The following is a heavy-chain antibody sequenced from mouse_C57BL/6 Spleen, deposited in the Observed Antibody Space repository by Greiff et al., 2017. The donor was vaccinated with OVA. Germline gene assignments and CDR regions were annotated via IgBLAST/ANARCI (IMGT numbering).Heavy chain of an antibody. Sequence: QVQLQQPGAELVMPGASVKLSCKASGYTFTSYWMHWVKQRPGQGLEWIGEIDPSDSYTNYNQKFKGKATLTVDKSSSTAYMQLSSLTSEDSAVYDCASSGGNYDYCAMDYWGQGTSVTVAS. J-gene: IGHJ4*01. CDR2: IDPSDSYT. CDR3: ASSGGNYDYCAMDY. V-gene: IGHV1-69*01. D-gene: IGHD2-1*01. CDR1: GYTFTSYW.